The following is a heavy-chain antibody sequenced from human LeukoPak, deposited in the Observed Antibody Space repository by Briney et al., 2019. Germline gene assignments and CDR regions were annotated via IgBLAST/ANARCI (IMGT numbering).Heavy chain of an antibody. D-gene: IGHD4-23*01. J-gene: IGHJ5*02. Sequence: PSETLSLTCAVSGYSISSSNWWGWIRQPPGKGLEWIGYIYYSGSTNYNPSLKSRVTMSVDTSKNQFSLKLSSVTAADTAVYYCARHPRRLRWSFDPWGQGTLVTVSS. CDR3: ARHPRRLRWSFDP. V-gene: IGHV4-28*01. CDR1: GYSISSSNW. CDR2: IYYSGST.